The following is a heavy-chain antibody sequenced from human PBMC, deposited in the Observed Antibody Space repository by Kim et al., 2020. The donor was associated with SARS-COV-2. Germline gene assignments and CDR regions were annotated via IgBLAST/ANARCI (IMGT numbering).Heavy chain of an antibody. D-gene: IGHD2-2*01. V-gene: IGHV3-15*01. CDR1: GFTFNNAW. Sequence: GGSLRLSCAASGFTFNNAWISWVRQVPGKGLEWVGRIKGKTDGGTTAYAAPVKGRFIISRDDSKNSLYLQMDSLKTEDTAVYYCTTAGSPTAGAFDIWGQGTMVIVSS. CDR2: IKGKTDGGTT. CDR3: TTAGSPTAGAFDI. J-gene: IGHJ3*02.